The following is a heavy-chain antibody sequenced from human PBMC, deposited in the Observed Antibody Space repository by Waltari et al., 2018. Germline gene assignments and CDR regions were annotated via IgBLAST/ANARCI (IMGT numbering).Heavy chain of an antibody. D-gene: IGHD6-13*01. CDR3: ARYEAAGTGGYYYYYMDV. J-gene: IGHJ6*03. Sequence: EVQLVQSGAEVKKPGESLKISCKGSGYSFTSYWIGWVRQMPGKGLEWMGIIYPGDSDTRYSPSFQGQVTISVDKSISTAYLQWSSLKASDTAMYYCARYEAAGTGGYYYYYMDVWGKGTTVTVSS. CDR2: IYPGDSDT. CDR1: GYSFTSYW. V-gene: IGHV5-51*01.